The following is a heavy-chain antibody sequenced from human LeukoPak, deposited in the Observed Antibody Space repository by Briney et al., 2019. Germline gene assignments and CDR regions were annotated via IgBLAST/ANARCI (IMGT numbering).Heavy chain of an antibody. CDR1: GVSTSSYY. Sequence: PSETLSLTCTVSGVSTSSYYWSWLRQPPGKGLEWIGYIYSSGSTNYNPSLKSRVTISVDPSKNQISLNLTSVTAADTAVYYCARHGGYSTTFDYWGQGTLVAVSS. CDR3: ARHGGYSTTFDY. J-gene: IGHJ4*02. D-gene: IGHD6-13*01. V-gene: IGHV4-4*09. CDR2: IYSSGST.